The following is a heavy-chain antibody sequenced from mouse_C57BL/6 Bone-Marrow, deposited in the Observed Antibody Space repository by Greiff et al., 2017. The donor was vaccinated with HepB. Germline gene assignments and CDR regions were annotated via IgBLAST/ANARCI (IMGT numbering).Heavy chain of an antibody. CDR1: GFSLTSYG. D-gene: IGHD1-1*01. CDR2: IWSDGST. V-gene: IGHV2-6-1*01. CDR3: ARQRVDRPYWYFDV. Sequence: QVQLKESGPGLVAPSQSLSIPCTVSGFSLTSYGVHWVRQPSGKGLVWVVVIWSDGSTTYNSALKSRLRISKDNSKSQVFLTMNSLHTDDTAMYYCARQRVDRPYWYFDVWGTGTTVTVSS. J-gene: IGHJ1*03.